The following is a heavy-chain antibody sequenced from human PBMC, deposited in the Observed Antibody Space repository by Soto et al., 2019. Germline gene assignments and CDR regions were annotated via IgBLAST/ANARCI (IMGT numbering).Heavy chain of an antibody. Sequence: GESLKISFQGSGYSFTSHWISWVRQTPGKGLAWMGRLDPSDSYTNYSPSFQGRVTLSADRSISTAFPQWSSLEASDTAIYYCARRLSGPKEEYNAYYFYGLDVWGQGTTVTVSS. J-gene: IGHJ6*02. CDR1: GYSFTSHW. D-gene: IGHD1-1*01. CDR3: ARRLSGPKEEYNAYYFYGLDV. CDR2: LDPSDSYT. V-gene: IGHV5-10-1*01.